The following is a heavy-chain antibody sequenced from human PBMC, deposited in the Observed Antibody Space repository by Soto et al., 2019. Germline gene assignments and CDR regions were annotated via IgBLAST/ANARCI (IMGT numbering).Heavy chain of an antibody. D-gene: IGHD3-3*01. CDR2: INPNSGGT. CDR1: GYTFTGYY. V-gene: IGHV1-2*04. Sequence: QVQLVQSGAEVKKPGASVKVSCKASGYTFTGYYMHWVRQAPGQGLEWMGWINPNSGGTNYAQKFQGWVTMTRDTSISTAFMGLGRLRSDDTAVYYCARDRAGFWSCYYTYYFDYWGQGTLVTVSS. J-gene: IGHJ4*02. CDR3: ARDRAGFWSCYYTYYFDY.